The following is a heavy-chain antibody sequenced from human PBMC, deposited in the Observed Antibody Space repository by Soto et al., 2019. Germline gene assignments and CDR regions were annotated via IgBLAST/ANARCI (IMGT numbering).Heavy chain of an antibody. V-gene: IGHV1-18*01. CDR3: ARDRRYNWNYGWFDP. CDR1: GYTFTSYG. CDR2: ISPYNGNT. J-gene: IGHJ5*02. D-gene: IGHD1-7*01. Sequence: QVQLVQSGAEVKKPGASVKVSCKASGYTFTSYGISWVRQAPGQGLEWMGWISPYNGNTNYAQNLQGRVTMTTDTSTSTAYMELRSLRSDETAVYYCARDRRYNWNYGWFDPWGQGTLVTVSS.